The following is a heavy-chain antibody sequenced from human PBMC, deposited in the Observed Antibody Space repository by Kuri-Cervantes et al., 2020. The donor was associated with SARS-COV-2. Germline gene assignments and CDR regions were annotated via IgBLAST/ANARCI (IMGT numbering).Heavy chain of an antibody. CDR3: ARDAFDI. CDR2: INHSGST. V-gene: IGHV4-34*01. J-gene: IGHJ3*02. CDR1: GGSFSGYY. Sequence: GSLRLSCAVYGGSFSGYYWSWIRQPPGKGLEWIGEINHSGSTNYNPSLKSRVTISVDTSKNQFSLKLSSVTAADTAVYYCARDAFDIWGQGTRV.